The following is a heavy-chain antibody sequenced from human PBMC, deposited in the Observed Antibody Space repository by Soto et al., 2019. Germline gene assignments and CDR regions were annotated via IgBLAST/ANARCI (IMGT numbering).Heavy chain of an antibody. CDR1: GYTFTSYD. D-gene: IGHD4-17*01. V-gene: IGHV1-8*01. Sequence: QVQLVQSGAEVKKPGASVKVSCKASGYTFTSYDINWVRQATGQGLEGMGWMNPNSGNTGYAQKFQVRVTMTRNTSISTANMELSSLISEETAVYYCAGTLYCDNVDYWGQGDLVGGSS. CDR3: AGTLYCDNVDY. J-gene: IGHJ4*02. CDR2: MNPNSGNT.